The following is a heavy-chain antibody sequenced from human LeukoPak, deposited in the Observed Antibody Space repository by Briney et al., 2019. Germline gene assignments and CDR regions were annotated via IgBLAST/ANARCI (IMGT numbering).Heavy chain of an antibody. V-gene: IGHV3-48*01. CDR2: IDTTSSTI. CDR1: EFTFRTYS. J-gene: IGHJ4*02. Sequence: GGSLRLSCAASEFTFRTYSMNWVRQAPGKGLEWVSYIDTTSSTIYYADSVKGRFAISRDNAKNSLYLQMNSLRAEDTAVCYCVRAQRMTTAAPYEFDYWGQGTLVTVSS. CDR3: VRAQRMTTAAPYEFDY. D-gene: IGHD4-11*01.